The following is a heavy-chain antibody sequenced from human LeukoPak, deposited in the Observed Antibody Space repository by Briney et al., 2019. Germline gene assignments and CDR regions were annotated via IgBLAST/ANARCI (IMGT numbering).Heavy chain of an antibody. CDR1: GGSISSSSYY. D-gene: IGHD5-12*01. CDR3: ERASRHIDY. J-gene: IGHJ4*02. CDR2: IYYSGST. Sequence: PSETLSLTCTVSGGSISSSSYYWGWIRQPPGKGLEWIGSIYYSGSTYYNPSLKSRVTISVDTSKNQLSLKLSSVTAADTAVYYCERASRHIDYWGQGTLVTVSS. V-gene: IGHV4-39*01.